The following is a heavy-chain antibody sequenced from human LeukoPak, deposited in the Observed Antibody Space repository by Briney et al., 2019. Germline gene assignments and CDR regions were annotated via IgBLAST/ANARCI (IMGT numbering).Heavy chain of an antibody. D-gene: IGHD4-17*01. CDR2: IIPILGIA. CDR3: ARDGGDYAAPFDY. V-gene: IGHV1-69*04. Sequence: GASVKVSCKASGGTFSSYAISWVRQAPGQGLEWMGRIIPILGIANYAQKFQGRVTITADKSTSTAYMELSSLRSEDTAVYYCARDGGDYAAPFDYWGQGTLVSVSS. CDR1: GGTFSSYA. J-gene: IGHJ4*02.